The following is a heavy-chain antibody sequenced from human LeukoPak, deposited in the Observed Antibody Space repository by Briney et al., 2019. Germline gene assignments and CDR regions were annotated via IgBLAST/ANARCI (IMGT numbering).Heavy chain of an antibody. D-gene: IGHD7-27*01. CDR3: AREEPGDLGQAFHY. Sequence: GSLRLSCAASGFTFSTRWMSWVRQAPGKGLEWVANINEDGSEKNYVESLKGRFTISRDNAKNSLYLQMNSLRVDDTAVYYCAREEPGDLGQAFHYWGQGTLVTVSS. J-gene: IGHJ4*02. V-gene: IGHV3-7*01. CDR2: INEDGSEK. CDR1: GFTFSTRW.